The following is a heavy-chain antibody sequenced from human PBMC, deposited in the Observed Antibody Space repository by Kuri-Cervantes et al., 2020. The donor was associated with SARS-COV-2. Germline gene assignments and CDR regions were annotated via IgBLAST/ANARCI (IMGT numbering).Heavy chain of an antibody. Sequence: ASVKVSCKASGYTFTSYGISWVRQAPGQGLEWMGWISAYNGNTNYAQKLQGRVTMTTDTSTSTAYMELRSLRSDDTAVYYCARDRNLFMVLYYFDYWGQGTLVTVSS. CDR3: ARDRNLFMVLYYFDY. D-gene: IGHD3-10*01. CDR2: ISAYNGNT. V-gene: IGHV1-18*04. J-gene: IGHJ4*02. CDR1: GYTFTSYG.